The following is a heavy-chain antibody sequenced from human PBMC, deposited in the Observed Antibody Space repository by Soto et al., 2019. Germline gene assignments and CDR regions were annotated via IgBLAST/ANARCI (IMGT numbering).Heavy chain of an antibody. J-gene: IGHJ6*02. CDR1: GFTFSSYG. CDR3: AKDGENDFCSGYFEGGMDV. V-gene: IGHV3-30*18. Sequence: QVQLVESGGGVVQPGRSLRLSCAASGFTFSSYGMHWVRQAPGKGLEWVAVISYDGSNKYYADSVKGRFTISRDNSKNTLYLQMNSLRAEDTAVYYCAKDGENDFCSGYFEGGMDVWGQGTTVTVSS. D-gene: IGHD3-3*01. CDR2: ISYDGSNK.